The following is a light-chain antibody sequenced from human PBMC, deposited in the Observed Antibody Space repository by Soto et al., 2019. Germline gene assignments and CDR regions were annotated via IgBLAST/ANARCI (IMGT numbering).Light chain of an antibody. Sequence: QYALTQPASVSGSPGQSITISCTGTSSDVGGYNYVSWYQQHPGKAPKLMIYDVSNRPSGVSNRFSGSKSGNTASLTISGLQAEDEADYYCSSYTSSSTRVFGRGTKLTVL. J-gene: IGLJ2*01. CDR3: SSYTSSSTRV. V-gene: IGLV2-14*01. CDR1: SSDVGGYNY. CDR2: DVS.